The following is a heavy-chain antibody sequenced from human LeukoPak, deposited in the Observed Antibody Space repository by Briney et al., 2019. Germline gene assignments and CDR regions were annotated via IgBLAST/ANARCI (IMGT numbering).Heavy chain of an antibody. CDR2: IYTSGST. Sequence: KSSQTLSLXCTVSGGSISSGSYYWSWIRQPAGKGLEWIGRIYTSGSTNYNPSLKSRVTISVDTSKNQFSLKLSSVTAADTAAYYCARGFFYDSSGYKDYWGQGTLVTVSS. D-gene: IGHD3-22*01. CDR1: GGSISSGSYY. J-gene: IGHJ4*02. V-gene: IGHV4-61*02. CDR3: ARGFFYDSSGYKDY.